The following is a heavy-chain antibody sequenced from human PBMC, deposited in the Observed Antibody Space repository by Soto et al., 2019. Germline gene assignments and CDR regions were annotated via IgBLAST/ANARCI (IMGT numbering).Heavy chain of an antibody. Sequence: QVQLQQWGAGLLKPSETLSLTCAVYGGSFSGYYWSWIRQPPGKGLEWIGEINPSGSTNYNPSLKSRGTISIGPSQKQFPPELGPVTGADTAVYYCARGGVAVAGTGWFDPWGQGTLVTVSS. J-gene: IGHJ5*02. V-gene: IGHV4-34*01. D-gene: IGHD6-19*01. CDR3: ARGGVAVAGTGWFDP. CDR2: INPSGST. CDR1: GGSFSGYY.